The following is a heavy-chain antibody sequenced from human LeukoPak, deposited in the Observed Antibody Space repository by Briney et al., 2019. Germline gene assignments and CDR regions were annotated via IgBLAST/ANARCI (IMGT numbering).Heavy chain of an antibody. Sequence: PGGSLRLSCAASGFTFSSYAMSWVRQAPGKGLEWVSGISAGGSSTYYADSVRGRFTISRDNSKNTLYLQMNSLRAEDTAVYYCAKPTGSYSTGAGYYGMDVWGQGTTVTVSS. D-gene: IGHD1-26*01. V-gene: IGHV3-23*01. CDR1: GFTFSSYA. CDR2: ISAGGSST. J-gene: IGHJ6*02. CDR3: AKPTGSYSTGAGYYGMDV.